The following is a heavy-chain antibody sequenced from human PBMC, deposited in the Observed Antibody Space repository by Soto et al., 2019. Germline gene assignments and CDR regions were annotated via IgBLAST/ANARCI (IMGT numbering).Heavy chain of an antibody. CDR2: IYYSGST. V-gene: IGHV4-31*03. D-gene: IGHD4-17*01. Sequence: QVQLQESGPGLVKPSQTLSLTCTVSGGSISSGGYYWSWIRQHPGKGLEWIGYIYYSGSTYYNPSLKSRVTISVDTSKNQFSLKLSSVTAADTAVYYCARSAHRQSTVTRDYYGMDVWGQGTTVTVSS. J-gene: IGHJ6*02. CDR3: ARSAHRQSTVTRDYYGMDV. CDR1: GGSISSGGYY.